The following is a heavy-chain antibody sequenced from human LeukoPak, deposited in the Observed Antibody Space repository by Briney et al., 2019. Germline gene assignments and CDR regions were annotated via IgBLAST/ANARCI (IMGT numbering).Heavy chain of an antibody. V-gene: IGHV3-11*01. Sequence: GGSLRLSCAASGFTFSDYYMSWIRQAPGKGLEWVSYISSSGSTIYYADSVKGRFTISRDNSKNTLYLQMNSLRAEDTAVYYCAKESFYYYDSSGWSDYWGQGTLVTVSS. D-gene: IGHD3-22*01. CDR2: ISSSGSTI. J-gene: IGHJ4*02. CDR1: GFTFSDYY. CDR3: AKESFYYYDSSGWSDY.